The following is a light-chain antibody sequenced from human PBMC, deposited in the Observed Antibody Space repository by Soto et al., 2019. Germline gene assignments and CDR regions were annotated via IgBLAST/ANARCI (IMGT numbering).Light chain of an antibody. CDR2: DAS. V-gene: IGKV3-15*01. J-gene: IGKJ2*01. Sequence: EIVMTQSPATLSVSPGERATLSCRASQSVSRNLAWYQQKPGQPPRLLIYDASTRATGVPARFGGSGSGTEFTLTINGLQSEDFAVYYCQQYGDWPPDTFGQGTKVEI. CDR3: QQYGDWPPDT. CDR1: QSVSRN.